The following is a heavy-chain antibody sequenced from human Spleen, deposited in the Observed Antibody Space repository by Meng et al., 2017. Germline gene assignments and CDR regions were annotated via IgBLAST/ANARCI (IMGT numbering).Heavy chain of an antibody. CDR2: IYDSGNT. D-gene: IGHD6-19*01. CDR3: AGQYNQWLAPFDY. Sequence: SETLSLTCSVSGDSISSYYWSWIRQPPGTGLEWIGFIYDSGNTNYNPSLKSRVTISVDTSKNQFSLKLSSVTAADTAVYYCAGQYNQWLAPFDYWGQGTLVTVSS. CDR1: GDSISSYY. V-gene: IGHV4-59*01. J-gene: IGHJ4*02.